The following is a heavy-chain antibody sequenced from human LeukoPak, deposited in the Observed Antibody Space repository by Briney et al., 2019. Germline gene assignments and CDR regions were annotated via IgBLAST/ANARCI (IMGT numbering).Heavy chain of an antibody. D-gene: IGHD2-15*01. Sequence: GGSLRLSCAGSGFSFSSYAMDWVRQAPGKGLEWVSYISGISGIVYYADSVKGRFTISRDNAKNSLYLQMNSLRAEDTADYYCARDRDRYGLDVWGQGTTVTVSS. CDR2: ISGISGIV. CDR3: ARDRDRYGLDV. V-gene: IGHV3-48*01. J-gene: IGHJ6*02. CDR1: GFSFSSYA.